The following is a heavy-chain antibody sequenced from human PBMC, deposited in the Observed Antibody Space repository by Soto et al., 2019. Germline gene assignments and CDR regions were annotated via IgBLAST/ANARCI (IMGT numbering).Heavy chain of an antibody. V-gene: IGHV1-18*04. Sequence: ASVKVSCKASGYTFTDYAISWVRQAPGRGFQWVGWISPYSGNTTSAENFFDRVTMTTDTSTKTAYLELRSLRSDDTAVYYCARDHGLAWAVRPANYYYAMDVWGQGTTVTVSS. J-gene: IGHJ6*02. CDR1: GYTFTDYA. D-gene: IGHD6-6*01. CDR3: ARDHGLAWAVRPANYYYAMDV. CDR2: ISPYSGNT.